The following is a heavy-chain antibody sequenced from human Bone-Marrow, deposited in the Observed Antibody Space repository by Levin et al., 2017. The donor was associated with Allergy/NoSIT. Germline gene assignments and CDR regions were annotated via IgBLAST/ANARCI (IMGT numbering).Heavy chain of an antibody. Sequence: GGSLRLSCAATGFTFTNLWMSWVRQAPGKGLEWVGRIKSKTDGGTTDYAASVKDRFIISRDDSKNILFLQMNSLKTEDTAVYRCTTRITMVTPWHDYWGQGILVTVSS. CDR3: TTRITMVTPWHDY. J-gene: IGHJ4*02. CDR2: IKSKTDGGTT. D-gene: IGHD4-17*01. CDR1: GFTFTNLW. V-gene: IGHV3-15*01.